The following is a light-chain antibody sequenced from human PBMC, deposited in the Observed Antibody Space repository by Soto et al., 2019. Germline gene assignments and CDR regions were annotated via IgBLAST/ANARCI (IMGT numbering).Light chain of an antibody. CDR3: QQYNNYPYT. V-gene: IGKV3-15*01. CDR2: GAS. Sequence: EIVMTQSPSTLSVSPGDRVTLSCRASQSVSSYLAWYQQNPGQAPNLLIYGASTRNPGIPARFSGSGSGTEFTLTISSLQSEDFAVYYCQQYNNYPYTFGQGTKLEIK. CDR1: QSVSSY. J-gene: IGKJ2*01.